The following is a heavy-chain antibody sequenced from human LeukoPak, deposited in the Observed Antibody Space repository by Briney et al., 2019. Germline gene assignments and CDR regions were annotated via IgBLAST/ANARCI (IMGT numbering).Heavy chain of an antibody. CDR1: GFTVSSNY. V-gene: IGHV3-66*01. D-gene: IGHD3-9*01. Sequence: PGGSLRLSCAASGFTVSSNYMSWVRQAPGKWLEWVSVIYSGGSTYYADSVKGRFTISRDNSKNTLYLQMNSLRAEDTAVYYCARGGDVLRYFDWLSDDAFDIWGQGTMVTVSS. CDR3: ARGGDVLRYFDWLSDDAFDI. CDR2: IYSGGST. J-gene: IGHJ3*02.